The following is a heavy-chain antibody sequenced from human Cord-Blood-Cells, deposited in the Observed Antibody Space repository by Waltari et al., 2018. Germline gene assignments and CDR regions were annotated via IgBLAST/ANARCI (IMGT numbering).Heavy chain of an antibody. CDR3: ARYLDDSIAAAGTSAFDI. Sequence: QVQLQQWGAGLLKPSETLSLTCAVYGGSFSGYYWSWLRQPPGKGLEWIGEINHSGSTNYNPSLKSRVTISVDTSKNQFSLKLSSVTAADTAVYYCARYLDDSIAAAGTSAFDIWGQGTMVTVSS. CDR1: GGSFSGYY. CDR2: INHSGST. V-gene: IGHV4-34*01. J-gene: IGHJ3*02. D-gene: IGHD6-13*01.